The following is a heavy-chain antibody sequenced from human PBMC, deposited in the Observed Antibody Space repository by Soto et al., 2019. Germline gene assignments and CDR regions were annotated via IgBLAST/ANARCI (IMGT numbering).Heavy chain of an antibody. Sequence: QVQLVQSGAEVKKPGSSVRVSCKASGDAFSNFAISWVRQAPGQGLEWMGGIIPIFSTTVYAQKFQGRVTISADESTSTVYMQLSSLRSEDTAVYYCAKDRGIQMSLYAFDIWGQETAVAVSS. CDR2: IIPIFSTT. CDR1: GDAFSNFA. J-gene: IGHJ3*02. CDR3: AKDRGIQMSLYAFDI. D-gene: IGHD5-18*01. V-gene: IGHV1-69*01.